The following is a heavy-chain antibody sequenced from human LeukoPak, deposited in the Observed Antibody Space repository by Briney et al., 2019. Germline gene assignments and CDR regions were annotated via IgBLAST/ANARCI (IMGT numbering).Heavy chain of an antibody. CDR3: SSLLGYCSGGSCYYFDY. D-gene: IGHD2-15*01. V-gene: IGHV3-30*03. CDR1: GFTFSSYG. CDR2: ISYDGSNK. Sequence: PGGSLRLSCAASGFTFSSYGMHWVRQAPGKGLEWVAVISYDGSNKYYADSVKGRFTISRDNSKNTLYLQMNSLRAEDTAVYYCSSLLGYCSGGSCYYFDYWSQGTLVTVSS. J-gene: IGHJ4*02.